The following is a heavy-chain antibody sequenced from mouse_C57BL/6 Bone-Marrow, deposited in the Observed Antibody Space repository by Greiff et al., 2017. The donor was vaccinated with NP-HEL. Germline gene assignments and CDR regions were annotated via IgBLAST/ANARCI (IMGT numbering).Heavy chain of an antibody. CDR3: ARDPYYFDY. Sequence: QVQLQQPGAELVKPGASVKMSCKASGYTFTSYWITWVKQRPGQGLEWIGDIYPGSGSTNYNEKFKSKATLTVDTSSSTAYMQRSSLTADDSAVYYGARDPYYFDYWGQGTTLTVSS. CDR1: GYTFTSYW. V-gene: IGHV1-55*01. J-gene: IGHJ2*01. CDR2: IYPGSGST.